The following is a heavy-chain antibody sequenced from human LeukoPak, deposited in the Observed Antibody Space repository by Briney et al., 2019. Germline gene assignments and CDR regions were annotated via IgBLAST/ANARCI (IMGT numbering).Heavy chain of an antibody. CDR1: GFSFQYYW. D-gene: IGHD4-23*01. V-gene: IGHV3-7*01. J-gene: IGHJ4*02. CDR2: IKEDGTQK. CDR3: VRGGWELDY. Sequence: GGSLRLSCAASGFSFQYYWMAWVRQAPGMGLEWVAHIKEDGTQKFYVDSVRGRFTISKDDARNALYLQMNSLRDEDTAIYYCVRGGWELDYWGQGALVIVSS.